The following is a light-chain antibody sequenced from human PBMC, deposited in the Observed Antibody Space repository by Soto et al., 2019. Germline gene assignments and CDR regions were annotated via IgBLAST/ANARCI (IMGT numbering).Light chain of an antibody. Sequence: EIVLTQSPGTLSLSPGERGTLSCRASESVSSSDLAWYQQKPGQAPRLLIYGASSRATGIPDRFSGSGSGADFTLTISRLEPDDFAVYYCQQYGRSPNTFSQGTKVEIK. V-gene: IGKV3-20*01. CDR3: QQYGRSPNT. CDR1: ESVSSSD. CDR2: GAS. J-gene: IGKJ1*01.